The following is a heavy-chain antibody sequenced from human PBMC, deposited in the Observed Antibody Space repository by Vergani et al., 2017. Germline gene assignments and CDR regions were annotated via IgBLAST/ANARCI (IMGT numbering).Heavy chain of an antibody. V-gene: IGHV1-18*01. CDR3: ARAFQYGSGSYYKPQDFDY. Sequence: QVQLVQSGREVKKFGASVKVSCKTSGYTFTSYGISWVRQAPGQGLEWMGWISAYNGNTNYAQKLQGRVTMTTDTSTSTAYMELRSLRSDDTAVYYCARAFQYGSGSYYKPQDFDYWGQGTLVTVSS. J-gene: IGHJ4*02. CDR1: GYTFTSYG. CDR2: ISAYNGNT. D-gene: IGHD3-10*01.